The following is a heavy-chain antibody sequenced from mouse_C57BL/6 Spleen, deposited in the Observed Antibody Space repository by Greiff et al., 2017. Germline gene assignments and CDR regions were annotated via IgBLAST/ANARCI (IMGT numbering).Heavy chain of an antibody. CDR3: ARGLLTPWFAY. V-gene: IGHV3-1*01. D-gene: IGHD4-1*01. Sequence: EVQRVESGPGMVKPSPSLSLTCTVTGYSITSGYDWHWIRHYPGNKLEWMGYISYSGSTNYNPSLKSRISITYDTSKNHFFLKLNSVTTEDTATYYCARGLLTPWFAYWGQGTLVTVSA. CDR2: ISYSGST. CDR1: GYSITSGYD. J-gene: IGHJ3*01.